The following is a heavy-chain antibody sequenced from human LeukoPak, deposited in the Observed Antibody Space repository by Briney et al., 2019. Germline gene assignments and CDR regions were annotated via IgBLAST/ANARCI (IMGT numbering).Heavy chain of an antibody. CDR1: GGSISGYY. J-gene: IGHJ4*02. V-gene: IGHV4-59*01. CDR3: ARGLPSIAAAVDY. D-gene: IGHD6-13*01. CDR2: IYHSGST. Sequence: SETLSLTCTVSGGSISGYYWSWIRQPPGKGLEWIGNIYHSGSTNYNPSLKSRVTISIDTSKKQFSLKLNSVTAGDTAVYFCARGLPSIAAAVDYWGQGILVAVSS.